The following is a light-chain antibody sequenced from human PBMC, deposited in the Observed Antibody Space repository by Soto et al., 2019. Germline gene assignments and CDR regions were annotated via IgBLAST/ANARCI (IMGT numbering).Light chain of an antibody. CDR3: GSWDSSLSDYV. CDR1: SSNIGGNS. Sequence: PGQKVTISCSGSSSNIGGNSVSWYQQLPGTAPKLLIYDDNMRPSGIPDRFSGSKSGTSATLGITGFQTGDEADYYCGSWDSSLSDYVFGTGTKV. V-gene: IGLV1-51*01. J-gene: IGLJ1*01. CDR2: DDN.